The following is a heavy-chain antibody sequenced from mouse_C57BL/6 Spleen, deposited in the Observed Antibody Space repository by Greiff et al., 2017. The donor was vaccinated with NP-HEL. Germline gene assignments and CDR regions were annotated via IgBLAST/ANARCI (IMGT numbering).Heavy chain of an antibody. V-gene: IGHV5-4*01. CDR2: ISAGGSYT. D-gene: IGHD1-1*01. Sequence: EVQLQESGGGLVKPGGSLKLSCAASGFTFSSYAMSWVRQTPEKRLEWVATISAGGSYTYYPDNVKGRFTISRDNAKNNLYLQMSHLTSEDTAMDYCAREGGSNLYAMDYWGQGTSVTVSS. CDR1: GFTFSSYA. J-gene: IGHJ4*01. CDR3: AREGGSNLYAMDY.